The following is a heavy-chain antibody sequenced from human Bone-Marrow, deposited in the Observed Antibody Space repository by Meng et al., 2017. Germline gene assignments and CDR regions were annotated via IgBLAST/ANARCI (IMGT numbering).Heavy chain of an antibody. V-gene: IGHV1-18*01. CDR1: GYTFTSYG. J-gene: IGHJ6*02. CDR2: ISAYNGNT. Sequence: ASVKVSCMASGYTFTSYGISWVRQAPGQGLEWMGWISAYNGNTNYAQKLQGRVTMTTDTSTSTAYMELRSLRSDDTAVYYCARDDILTGSNGMDVWGQGTTVTVSS. CDR3: ARDDILTGSNGMDV. D-gene: IGHD3-9*01.